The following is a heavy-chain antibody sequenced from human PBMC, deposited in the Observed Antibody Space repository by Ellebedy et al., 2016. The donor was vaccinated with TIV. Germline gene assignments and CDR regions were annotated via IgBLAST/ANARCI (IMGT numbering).Heavy chain of an antibody. Sequence: GESLKISCAASGFTFSDYGMHWVRQAPGTGLEWVAVISYAGSNKYYADSMKGRFTISRDNSKNTLYLQMNSLRAEDTAVYYCARSFVIGGMVVGYWGQGTLVTVSS. CDR1: GFTFSDYG. V-gene: IGHV3-30*03. CDR2: ISYAGSNK. J-gene: IGHJ4*02. CDR3: ARSFVIGGMVVGY. D-gene: IGHD2/OR15-2a*01.